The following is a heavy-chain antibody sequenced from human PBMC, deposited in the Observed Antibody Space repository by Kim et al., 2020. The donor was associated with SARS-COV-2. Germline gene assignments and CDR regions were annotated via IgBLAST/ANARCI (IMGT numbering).Heavy chain of an antibody. D-gene: IGHD3-22*01. Sequence: DPLKGRVTTARDNSKNSLYLKMNSLGAEDTAVYYCARSRWLFDAFDIWGQGTMVTVSS. CDR3: ARSRWLFDAFDI. V-gene: IGHV3-66*01. J-gene: IGHJ3*02.